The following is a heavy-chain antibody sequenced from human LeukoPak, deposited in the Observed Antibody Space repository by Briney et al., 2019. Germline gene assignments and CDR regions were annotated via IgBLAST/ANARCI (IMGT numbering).Heavy chain of an antibody. Sequence: ASVKVSCKASGYTFTSYDINWVRQATGQGLEWMGRMNPNSGNTGYAQKFQGRVTMTRNTSISTAYMELSSLRSEDTAVYYCARNGPSSSWYGGGYWGQGTLVTVSS. V-gene: IGHV1-8*01. CDR1: GYTFTSYD. CDR2: MNPNSGNT. CDR3: ARNGPSSSWYGGGY. J-gene: IGHJ4*02. D-gene: IGHD6-13*01.